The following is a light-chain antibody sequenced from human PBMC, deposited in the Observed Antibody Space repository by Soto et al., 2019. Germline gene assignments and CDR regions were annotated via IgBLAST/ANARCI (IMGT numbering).Light chain of an antibody. CDR3: SSYTSSSTHV. CDR1: SSDGGAYTF. J-gene: IGLJ1*01. Sequence: QSALTQPASVSGSPGQSITISCTGTSSDGGAYTFVSWYQQHPDKVPKLMIFDVRRRPSGVSDRFSGSKSGNTASLTISGLQPEDEADYYCSSYTSSSTHVFGSGTKVTV. V-gene: IGLV2-14*03. CDR2: DVR.